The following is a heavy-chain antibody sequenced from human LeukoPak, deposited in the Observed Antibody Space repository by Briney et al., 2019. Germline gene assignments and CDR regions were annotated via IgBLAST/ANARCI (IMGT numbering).Heavy chain of an antibody. V-gene: IGHV4-4*02. CDR3: ASTAMVTHYYYYYMDV. CDR2: IYHSGST. D-gene: IGHD5-18*01. CDR1: GFTFDDYG. Sequence: GSLRLSCAASGFTFDDYGMSWVRQPPGKGLEWIGEIYHSGSTNYNPSLKSRVTVSVDKSKNQFSLKLSSVTAADTAVYYCASTAMVTHYYYYYMDVWGKGTTVTVSS. J-gene: IGHJ6*03.